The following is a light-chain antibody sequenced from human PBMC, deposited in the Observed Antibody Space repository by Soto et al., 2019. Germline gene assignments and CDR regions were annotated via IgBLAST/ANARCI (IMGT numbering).Light chain of an antibody. CDR1: QGVSNY. J-gene: IGKJ3*01. CDR2: SAS. CDR3: QKYNSVPFT. V-gene: IGKV1-27*01. Sequence: DIQMTQSPPSLSASLGDRITFTCRASQGVSNYLAWYQQKPGRRPKLLIYSASTLQSGVPSRFSGSGSGRDFTLTISSLQPEDVETYYCQKYNSVPFTFGPGTKVDIK.